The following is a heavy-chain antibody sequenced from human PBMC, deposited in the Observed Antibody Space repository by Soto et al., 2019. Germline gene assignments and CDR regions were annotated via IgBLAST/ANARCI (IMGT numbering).Heavy chain of an antibody. CDR2: ITSSGTFI. Sequence: EVQLVESGGGLVKPGGSLRVSCAASGFTFSTYSVNWVRQAPGKGLEWVSSITSSGTFIYYADSVKGRFTISRDDAKISLFLQMNSLRVDDTAIYYCARSEPKGGMDVWGQGTTVTVSS. CDR3: ARSEPKGGMDV. J-gene: IGHJ6*02. V-gene: IGHV3-21*02. CDR1: GFTFSTYS.